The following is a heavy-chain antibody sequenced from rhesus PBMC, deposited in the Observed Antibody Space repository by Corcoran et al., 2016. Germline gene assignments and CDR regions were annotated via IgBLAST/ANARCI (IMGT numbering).Heavy chain of an antibody. CDR3: ARDLTSGSYYFDY. J-gene: IGHJ4*01. D-gene: IGHD3-16*01. Sequence: QVQLQESGPGLVKPSETLSLTCAVSGGSISSGYYYWSWIRQPPGKGLEWIGYITYSGSTSYNPPLNSRVTSSTDTYKNLFSLKLSAVTAADTAVYYCARDLTSGSYYFDYWGQGVLVTVSS. V-gene: IGHV4-122*02. CDR2: ITYSGST. CDR1: GGSISSGYYY.